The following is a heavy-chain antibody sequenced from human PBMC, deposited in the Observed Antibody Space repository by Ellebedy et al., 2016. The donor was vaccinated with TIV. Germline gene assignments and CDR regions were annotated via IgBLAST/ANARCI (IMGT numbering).Heavy chain of an antibody. V-gene: IGHV3-21*01. J-gene: IGHJ1*01. D-gene: IGHD1-26*01. Sequence: GESLKISXAVSGFTFSSYTMIWVRQAPGRGLEWVSSINSGSTYIYYADSVKGRFTISRDNAKSSLYLQMNSLRAEDTAVYYCSSRVVAPTKYFQYWGQGTRVTVSS. CDR3: SSRVVAPTKYFQY. CDR1: GFTFSSYT. CDR2: INSGSTYI.